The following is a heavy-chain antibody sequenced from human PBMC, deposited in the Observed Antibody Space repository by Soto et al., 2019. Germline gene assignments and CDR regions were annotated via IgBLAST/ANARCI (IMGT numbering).Heavy chain of an antibody. Sequence: EGQLLESGGGLVQPGGSLRLSCATSGFTFSTYAMSWVRQAPGKGLEWVSAISVSGSVTYYEDSVKGRFTISRGNSKNTLYLQMNSLRAEDTAVYYCAKEFRYIVETNGHDAFEVWGQGTMVTVSS. CDR3: AKEFRYIVETNGHDAFEV. CDR2: ISVSGSVT. CDR1: GFTFSTYA. D-gene: IGHD3-16*02. V-gene: IGHV3-23*01. J-gene: IGHJ3*01.